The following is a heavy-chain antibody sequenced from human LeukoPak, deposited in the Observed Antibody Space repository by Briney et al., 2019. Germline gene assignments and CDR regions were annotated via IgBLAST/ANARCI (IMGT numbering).Heavy chain of an antibody. CDR1: GYTFTGYY. CDR2: INPNSGDT. V-gene: IGHV1-2*02. CDR3: ARGGSIMIVVVPNY. D-gene: IGHD3-22*01. Sequence: ASVKVSCKASGYTFTGYYMHWVRQAPGQGLGWMGWINPNSGDTNYAQKFQGRVTMTRDTSIRTAYMELSRLRSDDTAVYYCARGGSIMIVVVPNYWGQGTLVTVSS. J-gene: IGHJ4*02.